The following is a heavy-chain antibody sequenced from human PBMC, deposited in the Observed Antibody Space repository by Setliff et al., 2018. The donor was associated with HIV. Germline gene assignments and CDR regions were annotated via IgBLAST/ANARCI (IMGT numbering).Heavy chain of an antibody. CDR2: IRSKASAYAT. Sequence: GGSLRLSCAASGFTFSSSAMSWVRQAPGKGLEWVGHIRSKASAYATASAASVKGRFTVSRDDSSDTAYLHMSNLKSEDTAVYYCVAATTEGFDPWGQGTLVTVS. CDR1: GFTFSSSA. D-gene: IGHD6-13*01. J-gene: IGHJ5*02. V-gene: IGHV3-73*01. CDR3: VAATTEGFDP.